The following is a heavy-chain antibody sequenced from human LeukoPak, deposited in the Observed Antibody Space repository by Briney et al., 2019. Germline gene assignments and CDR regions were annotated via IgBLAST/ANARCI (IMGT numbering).Heavy chain of an antibody. D-gene: IGHD1-26*01. V-gene: IGHV4-4*02. CDR2: VSLAGRT. J-gene: IGHJ4*02. CDR3: SRESGPFCPFGH. Sequence: SETQSLTCGVSGGSITTTNYWSLVRQPPGGGLEWIGEVSLAGRTRYNPSLKNRVNISIDESKNHLYLNLASVTAADTAVYYCSRESGPFCPFGHWGRGTLVAVTS. CDR1: GGSITTTNY.